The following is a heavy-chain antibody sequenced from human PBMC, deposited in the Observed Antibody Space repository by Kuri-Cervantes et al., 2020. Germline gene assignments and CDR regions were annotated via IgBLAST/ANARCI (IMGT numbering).Heavy chain of an antibody. Sequence: GGSLRLSCAASGFTFSSYGMHWVRQAPGKGLEWVAVIWYDGSNKYYADSVKGRFTISRDNSKNTLYLQMNSLRAEDTAVYYCAKDDYLYYYGMDVWGQGTTVTVSS. CDR1: GFTFSSYG. V-gene: IGHV3-33*06. J-gene: IGHJ6*02. CDR2: IWYDGSNK. D-gene: IGHD4-11*01. CDR3: AKDDYLYYYGMDV.